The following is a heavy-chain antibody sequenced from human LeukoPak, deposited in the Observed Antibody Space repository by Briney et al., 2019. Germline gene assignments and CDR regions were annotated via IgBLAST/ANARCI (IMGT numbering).Heavy chain of an antibody. V-gene: IGHV4-59*01. Sequence: SETLSLTCTVSGGSISYYYWTWLRQSPGKGLEWIGQIYYTGRTYYNPSLERRVTISLDTSRIQFSLIMTSVTAADTATYYCARGGTYNDILSFDPWGQGTLVSVSS. D-gene: IGHD3-9*01. CDR2: IYYTGRT. J-gene: IGHJ5*02. CDR1: GGSISYYY. CDR3: ARGGTYNDILSFDP.